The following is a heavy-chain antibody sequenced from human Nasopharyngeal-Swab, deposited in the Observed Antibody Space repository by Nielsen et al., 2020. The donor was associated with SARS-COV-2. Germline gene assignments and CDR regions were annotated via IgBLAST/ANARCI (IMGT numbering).Heavy chain of an antibody. CDR3: AREFVTMVRGVISHYYYYGMDV. CDR1: GGSFSGYY. V-gene: IGHV4-34*01. D-gene: IGHD3-10*01. CDR2: INHSGST. J-gene: IGHJ6*02. Sequence: SETLSLTCAVYGGSFSGYYWSWIRQPPGKGLEWIGEINHSGSTNYNPPLKSRVTISVDTSKNQFSLKLSSVTAADTAVYYCAREFVTMVRGVISHYYYYGMDVWGQGTTVTVSS.